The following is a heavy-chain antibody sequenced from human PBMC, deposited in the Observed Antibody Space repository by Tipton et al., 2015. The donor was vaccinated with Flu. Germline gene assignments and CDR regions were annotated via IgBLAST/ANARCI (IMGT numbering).Heavy chain of an antibody. D-gene: IGHD5-24*01. CDR3: ARDGAGYNGAFDM. CDR2: MLSGGAT. V-gene: IGHV3-53*05. J-gene: IGHJ3*02. Sequence: GSLRLSCVASGFTVSSKYMSWVRQAPGKGLEWVSVMLSGGATYFADSVKGRFTISRDNSKNTLYLQMNTLRPDDTAVYYCARDGAGYNGAFDMWGQGTMVTVSS. CDR1: GFTVSSKY.